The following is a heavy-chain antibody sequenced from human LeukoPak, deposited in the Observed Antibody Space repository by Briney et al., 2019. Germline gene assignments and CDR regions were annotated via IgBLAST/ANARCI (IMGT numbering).Heavy chain of an antibody. J-gene: IGHJ4*02. V-gene: IGHV3-21*01. CDR1: GFIFSTYS. Sequence: GGSLRLSCAASGFIFSTYSMHWVRQAPGKGLEWVSSVSSSSSYIYYADSVKGRFTISRDNAKNSLYLQMNSLRAEDTAVFYCARTYYGSGGYYEDYWGQGTLVTVSS. D-gene: IGHD3-22*01. CDR3: ARTYYGSGGYYEDY. CDR2: VSSSSSYI.